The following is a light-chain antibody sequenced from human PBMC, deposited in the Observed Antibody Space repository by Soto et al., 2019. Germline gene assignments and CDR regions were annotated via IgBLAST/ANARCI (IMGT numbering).Light chain of an antibody. CDR3: QQYGSLPGT. V-gene: IGKV3-20*01. J-gene: IGKJ1*01. CDR2: GAS. Sequence: EIVLTQSPGTLSLSPGERATLSCRASQSVSSSFLAWYQQKPGQAPRLLIYGASSRATGIPDRFSGSGSATDFTLTISRLEPEDFAVYYCQQYGSLPGTFGQGTKVEIK. CDR1: QSVSSSF.